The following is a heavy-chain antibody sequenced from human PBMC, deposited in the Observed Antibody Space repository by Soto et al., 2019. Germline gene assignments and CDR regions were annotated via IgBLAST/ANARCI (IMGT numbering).Heavy chain of an antibody. CDR3: ARRAHLGYCSSTSCYVDY. CDR2: IYPGDSDT. V-gene: IGHV5-51*01. D-gene: IGHD2-2*01. Sequence: PGESLKISCKGSGYSFTSYWIGWVRQMPGKGLEWMGIIYPGDSDTRYSPSFQGQVTISADKSISTAYLQWSSLKASDTAMHYCARRAHLGYCSSTSCYVDYWGQGTLVTVSS. J-gene: IGHJ4*02. CDR1: GYSFTSYW.